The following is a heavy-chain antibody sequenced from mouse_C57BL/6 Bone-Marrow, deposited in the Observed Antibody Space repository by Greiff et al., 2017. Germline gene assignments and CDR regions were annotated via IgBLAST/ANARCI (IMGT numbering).Heavy chain of an antibody. CDR2: LDPENGDT. CDR1: GFNIKDDY. J-gene: IGHJ3*01. CDR3: TTEIGGWFAY. V-gene: IGHV14-4*01. Sequence: VQLQQSGAELVRPGASVKLSCTASGFNIKDDYMHWVKQRPEQGLEWIGWLDPENGDTEYASEFQGKATITADTTSNTAYLQLSSLTSEDTAVYYCTTEIGGWFAYWGQGTLVTVSA.